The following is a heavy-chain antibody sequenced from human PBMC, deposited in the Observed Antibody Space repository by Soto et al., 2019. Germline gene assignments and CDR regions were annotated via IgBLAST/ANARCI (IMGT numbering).Heavy chain of an antibody. Sequence: EVVLLESGGGLVQPGGSLRLSCASSGFTFSHYPMSWVRQAPGKGLEWVATISGSGGSTYYPDSVKGRFTVSRDSSLYLLILSLRVDDTAIYFCAKQRTTVTTSFDYWGQGALVTVSS. V-gene: IGHV3-23*01. CDR2: ISGSGGST. D-gene: IGHD4-17*01. J-gene: IGHJ4*02. CDR3: AKQRTTVTTSFDY. CDR1: GFTFSHYP.